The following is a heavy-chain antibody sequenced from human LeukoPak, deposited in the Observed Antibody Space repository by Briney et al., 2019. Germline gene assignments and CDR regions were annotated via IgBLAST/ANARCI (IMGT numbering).Heavy chain of an antibody. V-gene: IGHV1-69*05. D-gene: IGHD2/OR15-2a*01. J-gene: IGHJ4*02. CDR1: GGTFSSYA. Sequence: GASVKVSCKASGGTFSSYAISWVRQAPGQGLEWMVGIIPIFGTANYAQKFQGRVTITTDESTSTAYMELSSLRSEDTAVYYCARGREAYILSSFDYWGQGTLVTVSS. CDR3: ARGREAYILSSFDY. CDR2: IIPIFGTA.